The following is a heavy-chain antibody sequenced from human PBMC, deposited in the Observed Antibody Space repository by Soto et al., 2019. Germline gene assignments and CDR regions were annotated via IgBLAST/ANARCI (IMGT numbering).Heavy chain of an antibody. D-gene: IGHD4-17*01. CDR3: ARWTRTTVTTCSGHNWFDP. J-gene: IGHJ5*02. V-gene: IGHV2-5*02. Sequence: QITLKESGPTLVKPTQTLTLTCTFSGFSLSTTGVGVAWIRQPPGKALECLALIYWDDDKRYSPSLKSRLTIAKDTSKNQVILTLTNRDHVDTATYYCARWTRTTVTTCSGHNWFDPWGQGTLVTVSS. CDR2: IYWDDDK. CDR1: GFSLSTTGVG.